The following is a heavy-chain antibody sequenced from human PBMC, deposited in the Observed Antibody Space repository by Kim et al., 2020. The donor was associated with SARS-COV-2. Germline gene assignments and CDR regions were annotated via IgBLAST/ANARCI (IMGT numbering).Heavy chain of an antibody. J-gene: IGHJ6*02. V-gene: IGHV1-3*01. CDR2: INAGNGNT. D-gene: IGHD6-19*01. CDR3: AASHSSGWYSGYYGMDV. Sequence: ASVKVSCKASGYTFTSYAMHWVRQAPGQRLEWMGWINAGNGNTKYSQKFQGRVTITRDTSASTAYMELSSLRSEDTAVYYCAASHSSGWYSGYYGMDVWGQGTTVTVSS. CDR1: GYTFTSYA.